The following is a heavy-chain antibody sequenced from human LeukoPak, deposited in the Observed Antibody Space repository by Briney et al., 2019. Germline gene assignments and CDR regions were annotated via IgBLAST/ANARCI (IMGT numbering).Heavy chain of an antibody. Sequence: GGSLRLSCAASGFTFGACDMHWVRQASGKGLEWVGRITTKTNRYATAYAASLKGRFTISRDDSKNTAYLQMDSLRAEDTAVYYCARVWGVTKFGIDYWGQGTLVTVSS. V-gene: IGHV3-73*01. CDR3: ARVWGVTKFGIDY. CDR2: ITTKTNRYAT. D-gene: IGHD3-10*02. J-gene: IGHJ4*02. CDR1: GFTFGACD.